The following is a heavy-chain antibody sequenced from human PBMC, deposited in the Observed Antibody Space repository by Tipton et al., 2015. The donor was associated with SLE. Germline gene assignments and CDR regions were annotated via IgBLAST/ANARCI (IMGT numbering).Heavy chain of an antibody. V-gene: IGHV4-38-2*01. Sequence: TLSLTCAVSNYSISSGYYWGWTRQPPGKALEWIATGFRDGSTYYNPSLKSRVTISVDMSKNQFSLRVRSVTAADTAVYYCVRVVPVGGTDYWGQGTLVTVSS. CDR2: GFRDGST. D-gene: IGHD6-19*01. CDR3: VRVVPVGGTDY. CDR1: NYSISSGYY. J-gene: IGHJ4*02.